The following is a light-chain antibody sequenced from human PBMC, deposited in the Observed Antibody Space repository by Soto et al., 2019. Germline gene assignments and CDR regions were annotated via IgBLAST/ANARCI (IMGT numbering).Light chain of an antibody. J-gene: IGKJ4*01. CDR1: QSLLHSNGYTY. CDR3: MQALQTPLP. V-gene: IGKV2-28*01. CDR2: LGS. Sequence: DIVMTQSPLSLPVTPGEPASISCRSSQSLLHSNGYTYLDWYLQKPGQSPQLLIYLGSNRASGVPDRFSGSGSGTDFTLKISRVEAEDVGVYYCMQALQTPLPFGGGTKVEIK.